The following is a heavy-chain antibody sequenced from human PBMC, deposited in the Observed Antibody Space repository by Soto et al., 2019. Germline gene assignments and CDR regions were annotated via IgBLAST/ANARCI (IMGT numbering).Heavy chain of an antibody. J-gene: IGHJ5*02. D-gene: IGHD3-10*01. CDR3: ARGLKFRGVTQKRTNWFDP. CDR2: IYYSGTT. Sequence: SETLSLTCTVSGGSINNHYWSWIRQPPGKGLEWIGYIYYSGTTNYNPSLKGRVTISVDTSKNQFSLNLTSLTAADTAMYYCARGLKFRGVTQKRTNWFDPWGQGTLVTGSS. CDR1: GGSINNHY. V-gene: IGHV4-59*11.